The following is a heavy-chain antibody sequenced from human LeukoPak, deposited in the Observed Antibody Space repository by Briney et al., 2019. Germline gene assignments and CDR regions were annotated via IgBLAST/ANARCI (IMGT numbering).Heavy chain of an antibody. D-gene: IGHD3-16*01. CDR2: ILYDGSNK. V-gene: IGHV3-30*18. Sequence: GGCLRLSCAASGFTFSSYGMHWGRQAPGKGLEWVAVILYDGSNKYYADSVKSRFTISRDNSKNTLYLQMNSLRAEDTAVYYCAKDWANHNWFDPWGQGTLVTVSS. J-gene: IGHJ5*02. CDR3: AKDWANHNWFDP. CDR1: GFTFSSYG.